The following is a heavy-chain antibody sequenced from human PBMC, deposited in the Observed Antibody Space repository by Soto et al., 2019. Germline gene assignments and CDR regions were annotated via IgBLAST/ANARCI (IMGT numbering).Heavy chain of an antibody. Sequence: GGSLRLSCAASGFTFDDYAMHWVRQAPGKGLEWVSGISWNSGSIGYADSVKGRFTISRDNAKNSLYLQMNSLRAEDTALYYCAKGQITGTTFSTPHTPWGAFDIWGQGTMVTVSS. CDR3: AKGQITGTTFSTPHTPWGAFDI. V-gene: IGHV3-9*01. CDR2: ISWNSGSI. CDR1: GFTFDDYA. D-gene: IGHD1-20*01. J-gene: IGHJ3*02.